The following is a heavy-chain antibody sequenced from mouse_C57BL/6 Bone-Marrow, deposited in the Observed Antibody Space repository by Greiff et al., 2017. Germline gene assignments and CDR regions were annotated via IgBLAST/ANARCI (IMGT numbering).Heavy chain of an antibody. J-gene: IGHJ4*01. CDR1: GFTFSDYG. V-gene: IGHV5-17*01. CDR3: ARQRGAMDY. CDR2: ISSGSSTI. Sequence: EVHLVESGGGLVKPGGSLKLSCAASGFTFSDYGMHWVRQAPEQGLAWVAYISSGSSTIYYADTVKGRFTISRDNAKNTLFLQMTSLRSEDTAMYYCARQRGAMDYWGQGTSVTVSS.